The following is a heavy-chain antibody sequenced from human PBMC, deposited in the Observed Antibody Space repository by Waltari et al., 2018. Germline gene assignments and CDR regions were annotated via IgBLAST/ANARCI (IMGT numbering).Heavy chain of an antibody. CDR1: GGSISSGGYY. CDR2: IYYSGST. D-gene: IGHD1-7*01. J-gene: IGHJ6*02. CDR3: ARARITGTTNPYYYYGMDV. V-gene: IGHV4-31*01. Sequence: QVQLQESGPGLVKPSQTLSLTCTVSGGSISSGGYYWSWIRPHPGKGLEWIGYIYYSGSTYYNPSLKSLVTISVDTSKNQFSLKLSSVTAADTAVYYCARARITGTTNPYYYYGMDVWGQGTTVTVSS.